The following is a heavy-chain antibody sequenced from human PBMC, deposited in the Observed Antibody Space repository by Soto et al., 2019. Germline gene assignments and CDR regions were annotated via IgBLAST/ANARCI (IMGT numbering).Heavy chain of an antibody. V-gene: IGHV1-18*01. CDR2: IATYNSNR. J-gene: IGHJ5*02. D-gene: IGHD3-10*01. CDR1: GDTFTNFD. CDR3: ARVVRGVVNWFDP. Sequence: HLVQSGPEVKKPGASITVSCKTSGDTFTNFDLSWVRQAPGQGLEWMGWIATYNSNRNYAQKFQGRLTLTTDTSTSTAYMELKNLGYDDTAVYYCARVVRGVVNWFDPWGQGTLVTVSS.